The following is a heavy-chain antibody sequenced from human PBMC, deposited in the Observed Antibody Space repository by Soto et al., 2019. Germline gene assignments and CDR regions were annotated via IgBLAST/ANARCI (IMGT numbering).Heavy chain of an antibody. Sequence: QVQLQESGPGLVKPSETLSLTCTVSGGSLSSYYWSWIRQPPGKGLEWIGYIYYSGSTNYNPSLKSRVTISVDTSKNQFALKLSSVTAADTAVYYCARVAVAAVWFDPWGQGTLVTVSS. CDR3: ARVAVAAVWFDP. CDR2: IYYSGST. J-gene: IGHJ5*02. CDR1: GGSLSSYY. D-gene: IGHD6-19*01. V-gene: IGHV4-59*01.